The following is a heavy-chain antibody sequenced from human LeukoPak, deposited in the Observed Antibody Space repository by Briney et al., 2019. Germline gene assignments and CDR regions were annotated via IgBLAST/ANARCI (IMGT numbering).Heavy chain of an antibody. V-gene: IGHV1-69*06. CDR3: ASPYDYGDHYLDALHI. Sequence: SVKVSCKASGDTFSSFAVSWVLQAPGQGLEWRGRIIPLFGTADYAQRYQGRVTISADNSLNTSYLELSSLTSEDTAVYHCASPYDYGDHYLDALHIWGQGTIVTVSS. J-gene: IGHJ3*02. D-gene: IGHD4-17*01. CDR2: IIPLFGTA. CDR1: GDTFSSFA.